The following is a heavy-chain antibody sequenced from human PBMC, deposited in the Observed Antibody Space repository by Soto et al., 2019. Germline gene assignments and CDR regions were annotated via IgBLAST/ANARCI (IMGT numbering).Heavy chain of an antibody. Sequence: PSETLSLTCTVSGCSISSSSYYWGWIRQPPGKGLEWIGSIYYSGSTYYNPSLKSRVTISVDTSKNQFSLKLSSVTAADTAVYYCARYGDYFLFDYWGQGTLVTVSS. D-gene: IGHD4-17*01. CDR2: IYYSGST. CDR3: ARYGDYFLFDY. CDR1: GCSISSSSYY. V-gene: IGHV4-39*01. J-gene: IGHJ4*02.